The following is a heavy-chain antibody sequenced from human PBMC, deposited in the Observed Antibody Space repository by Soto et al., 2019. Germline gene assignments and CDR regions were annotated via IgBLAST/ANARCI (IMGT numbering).Heavy chain of an antibody. CDR1: GSTFTSYD. J-gene: IGHJ4*02. Sequence: ASVKVSCKASGSTFTSYDINWVRQATGQGLEWMGWMNPNSGNTGYAQKFQGRVTMTRNTSISTAYMELSSLRSEDTAVYYCARASRLTYYYGSGSYSPPGYWGQGTLVTVSS. V-gene: IGHV1-8*01. D-gene: IGHD3-10*01. CDR2: MNPNSGNT. CDR3: ARASRLTYYYGSGSYSPPGY.